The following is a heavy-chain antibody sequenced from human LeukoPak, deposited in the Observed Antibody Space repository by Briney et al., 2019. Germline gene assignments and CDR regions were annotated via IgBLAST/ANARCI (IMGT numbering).Heavy chain of an antibody. D-gene: IGHD3-10*01. Sequence: GGSLRLSCAASGFDFDEYGMSWVRQTAGKGLEWVSGINWNGATTGYADSVKGRFTVSRDNAKKSLCLQMNDLRAEDTALYYCARDLGSGRGSLGADWGQGTLVTVSS. J-gene: IGHJ4*02. CDR1: GFDFDEYG. CDR3: ARDLGSGRGSLGAD. V-gene: IGHV3-20*04. CDR2: INWNGATT.